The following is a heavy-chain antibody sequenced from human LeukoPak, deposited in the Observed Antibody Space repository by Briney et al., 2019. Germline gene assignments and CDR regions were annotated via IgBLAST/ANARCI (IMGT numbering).Heavy chain of an antibody. Sequence: SETLSLTCTVSGGSIGSFFWSWIRQPPGKALEWIGYIHYSGSTKYNPSLKSRVTISVDTSKNQFSLRLSSVTAADTAVYYCARLPTVTFFDYWGQGTLVTVSS. CDR3: ARLPTVTFFDY. D-gene: IGHD4-17*01. CDR1: GGSIGSFF. CDR2: IHYSGST. V-gene: IGHV4-59*08. J-gene: IGHJ4*02.